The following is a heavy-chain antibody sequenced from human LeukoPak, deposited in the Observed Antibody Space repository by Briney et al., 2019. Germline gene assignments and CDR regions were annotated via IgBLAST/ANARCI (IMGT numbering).Heavy chain of an antibody. CDR3: ASLGLTIGFDH. CDR1: GYTFTAYY. V-gene: IGHV1-2*02. D-gene: IGHD3-10*01. Sequence: GASVKVSCKTSGYTFTAYYVDWVRQVPGQGLEWMGWINPNNGGTNYAQKFQGRVTMTSDTSISSAYMELTRLTSDDTAVYYCASLGLTIGFDHWGQGTLVTVSS. J-gene: IGHJ4*02. CDR2: INPNNGGT.